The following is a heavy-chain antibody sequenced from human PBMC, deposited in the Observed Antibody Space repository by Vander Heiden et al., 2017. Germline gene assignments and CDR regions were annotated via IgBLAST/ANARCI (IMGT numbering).Heavy chain of an antibody. J-gene: IGHJ6*02. Sequence: QVQLVESGGGTGQPGRSLRLSCAASGFTFSSYGMHWVRQAPGKGLEWVAVISYDGSNKYYADSVKGRFTISRDNSKNTLYLQMNSLRAEDTAVYYCANQEATGDYYYYYGMDVWGQGTTVTVSS. V-gene: IGHV3-30*18. D-gene: IGHD1-1*01. CDR3: ANQEATGDYYYYYGMDV. CDR1: GFTFSSYG. CDR2: ISYDGSNK.